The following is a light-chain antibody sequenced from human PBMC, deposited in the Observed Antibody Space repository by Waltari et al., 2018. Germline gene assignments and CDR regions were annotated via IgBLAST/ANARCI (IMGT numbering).Light chain of an antibody. CDR3: AAWDDNLNGPI. CDR1: SSNIGDNA. V-gene: IGLV1-44*01. CDR2: GND. Sequence: QSVVTQPPSVSGIPGQSVTVSCSGSSSNIGDNAVTWYQQVPGSAPKLLIYGNDQRPSGVPARYSASKSGTSASLVINGVQSDDEADFYCAAWDDNLNGPIFGSGTRVTVL. J-gene: IGLJ1*01.